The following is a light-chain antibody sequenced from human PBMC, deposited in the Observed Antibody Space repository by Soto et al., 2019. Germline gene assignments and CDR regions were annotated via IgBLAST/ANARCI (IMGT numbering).Light chain of an antibody. V-gene: IGKV3-11*01. Sequence: EIVLTQSPATLSLSPGERATVSCRASQSVGGHLAWYQQRPDQAPRLLIHDASTRAIGIPVRFSGSGSGTDFTLTISSLETEDSAIYYCQQSHIWPPITFGQGTRLEIK. CDR1: QSVGGH. CDR2: DAS. J-gene: IGKJ5*01. CDR3: QQSHIWPPIT.